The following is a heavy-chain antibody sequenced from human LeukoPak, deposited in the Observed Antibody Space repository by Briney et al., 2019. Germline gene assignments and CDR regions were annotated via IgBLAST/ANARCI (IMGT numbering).Heavy chain of an antibody. CDR3: VKDSSITQYYFYYMDV. J-gene: IGHJ6*03. V-gene: IGHV3-23*01. Sequence: GXLRLSCAASGFTFSTYAMNWVRQAPGKGLEWVSVISHSGAITDYADSVKGRFTISRDNSKNTLYMQMNSLRAEDTAVYYCVKDSSITQYYFYYMDVWGKGTTVTVSS. CDR2: ISHSGAIT. D-gene: IGHD5-12*01. CDR1: GFTFSTYA.